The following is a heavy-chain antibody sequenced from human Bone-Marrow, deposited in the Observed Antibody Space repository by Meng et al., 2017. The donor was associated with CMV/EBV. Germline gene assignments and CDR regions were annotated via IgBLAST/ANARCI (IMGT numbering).Heavy chain of an antibody. D-gene: IGHD1-26*01. Sequence: ASGFTFSSYWLHWVRQAPGKGLVWVSRINTEGSNTKYADSVQGRFTVSRDNAKNTLYLQMNSLRAEDTAVYYCARSARGIVGANLDYWGQGTLVTVSS. V-gene: IGHV3-74*03. J-gene: IGHJ4*02. CDR2: INTEGSNT. CDR3: ARSARGIVGANLDY. CDR1: GFTFSSYW.